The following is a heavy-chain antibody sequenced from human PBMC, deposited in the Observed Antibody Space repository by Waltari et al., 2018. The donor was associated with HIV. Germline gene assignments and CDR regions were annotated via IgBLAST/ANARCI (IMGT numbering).Heavy chain of an antibody. CDR1: GFTLSASS. V-gene: IGHV3-73*01. CDR2: IRAKPNNFAT. CDR3: ATNGDYNYYGLDV. Sequence: EMQLVESGGGLVQPGGSLILPCAASGFTLSASSIHWVRQASGKGLEWVGRIRAKPNNFATAYAASVEGRFTISRDDSKDTAYLQMHSLRTEDTAKYYCATNGDYNYYGLDVWGQGATVTVSS. J-gene: IGHJ6*02. D-gene: IGHD2-8*01.